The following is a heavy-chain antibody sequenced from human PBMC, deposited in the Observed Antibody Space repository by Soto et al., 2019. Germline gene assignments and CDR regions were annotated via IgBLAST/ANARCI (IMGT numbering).Heavy chain of an antibody. CDR2: IDPSDSYT. D-gene: IGHD3-10*01. Sequence: EVQLVQSGAEVKKPGESLRISCKGSGYSFTSYWISWVRQMPGKGLEWMGRIDPSDSYTNYSPSFQGHVTISADKSISTAYRQWSSLKASDTAMYYCARHDRHYYGSGSYYDYYGMDVWGQGTTVTVSS. J-gene: IGHJ6*02. CDR1: GYSFTSYW. V-gene: IGHV5-10-1*01. CDR3: ARHDRHYYGSGSYYDYYGMDV.